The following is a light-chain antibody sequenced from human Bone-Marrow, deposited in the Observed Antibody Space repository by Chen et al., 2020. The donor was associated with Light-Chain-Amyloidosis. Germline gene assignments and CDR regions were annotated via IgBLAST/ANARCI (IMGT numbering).Light chain of an antibody. V-gene: IGLV2-8*01. J-gene: IGLJ3*02. CDR3: CSFAENDAWV. Sequence: HSALTQPPSASGSLGQSVTIPCAGTSGDLGGYDFVSSYQQHPGKAPKLMIHEGTERLSGVHYRFSGSRSYNAASLTVSGLQDEDEDDYCCCSFAENDAWVFGGGTKLPVL. CDR1: SGDLGGYDF. CDR2: EGT.